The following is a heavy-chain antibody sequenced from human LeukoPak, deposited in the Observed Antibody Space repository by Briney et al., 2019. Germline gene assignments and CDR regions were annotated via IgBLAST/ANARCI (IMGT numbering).Heavy chain of an antibody. J-gene: IGHJ4*02. CDR2: INPNSGGT. Sequence: ASVKVSCKASGYTFTGYYMHWVRQAPGQGREWMGWINPNSGGTNYAQKFQGRVTMTRDTSISTAYMELSRLSSDDTAVYYCARYCSGGSCYSGFDYWGQGTLVTVSS. CDR3: ARYCSGGSCYSGFDY. CDR1: GYTFTGYY. V-gene: IGHV1-2*02. D-gene: IGHD2-15*01.